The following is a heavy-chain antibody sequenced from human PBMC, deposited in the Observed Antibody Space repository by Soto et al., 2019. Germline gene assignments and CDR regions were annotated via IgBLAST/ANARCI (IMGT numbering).Heavy chain of an antibody. CDR3: ARLSVSYAVEV. CDR1: GGSISSANW. J-gene: IGHJ6*02. CDR2: IYHGGST. V-gene: IGHV4-4*02. Sequence: EPLSLSCAVSGGSISSANWLTWLRQPPVKGLEWIGEIYHGGSTSYNPSLKSRVTLSLDKFKNHFSLNLTSVTASDTAVYYCARLSVSYAVEVRGQGTTVNVS.